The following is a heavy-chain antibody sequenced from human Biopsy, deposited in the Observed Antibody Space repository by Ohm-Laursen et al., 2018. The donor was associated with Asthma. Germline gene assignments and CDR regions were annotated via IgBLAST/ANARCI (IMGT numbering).Heavy chain of an antibody. CDR3: ASDFPKDYVRYNFQF. Sequence: EASVKVSCKISGYSLTDLSMHWVRQAPGQGLEWMGGHDHEEGGTVNARRFQGRVTMTEDTSTDTDYMELSSLSSDDTAVYYCASDFPKDYVRYNFQFWGQGTLVTVSS. CDR2: HDHEEGGT. V-gene: IGHV1-24*01. J-gene: IGHJ4*02. D-gene: IGHD4-17*01. CDR1: GYSLTDLS.